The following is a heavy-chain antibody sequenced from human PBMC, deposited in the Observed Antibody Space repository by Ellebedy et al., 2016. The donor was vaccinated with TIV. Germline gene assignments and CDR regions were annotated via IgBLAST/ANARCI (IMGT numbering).Heavy chain of an antibody. D-gene: IGHD6-19*01. J-gene: IGHJ6*02. CDR3: ASHSSGAYYYYGMDV. V-gene: IGHV1-18*01. CDR1: GYTFTSYG. CDR2: ISAHNGNT. Sequence: ASVKVSCKASGYTFTSYGISWVRQAPGQGLEWMGWISAHNGNTNYAQKLQDRITMTTDTSTNTAYMGLRSLRSDDTAVYYCASHSSGAYYYYGMDVWGQGTTVTVSS.